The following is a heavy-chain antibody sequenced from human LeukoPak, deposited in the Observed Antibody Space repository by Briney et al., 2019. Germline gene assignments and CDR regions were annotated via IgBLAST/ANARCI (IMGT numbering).Heavy chain of an antibody. Sequence: SETLSLTCTVSGGSISSSSYYWGWIRQPPGKGLEWIGSIYYSGSTYYNPSLKSRVTISVDTSKNQFSLKLGSVTAADTAVYYCARIYTWRHIVVVTATRDWYFDLWGRGTLVTVSS. D-gene: IGHD2-21*02. J-gene: IGHJ2*01. V-gene: IGHV4-39*01. CDR2: IYYSGST. CDR3: ARIYTWRHIVVVTATRDWYFDL. CDR1: GGSISSSSYY.